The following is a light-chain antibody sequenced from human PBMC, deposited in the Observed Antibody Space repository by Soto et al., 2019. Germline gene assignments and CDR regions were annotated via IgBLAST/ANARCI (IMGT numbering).Light chain of an antibody. CDR3: QQSYSTPFT. J-gene: IGKJ4*01. CDR1: QSISNY. V-gene: IGKV1-39*01. CDR2: AAS. Sequence: DIQMTQSPSSLSASVGDRVTITCRTSQSISNYLNWYQQKPGKAPKLLIYAASSLQGGVPSRFSGSGSGTDFTLTISNLQPEDFATYYCQQSYSTPFTFGGGTKVDVK.